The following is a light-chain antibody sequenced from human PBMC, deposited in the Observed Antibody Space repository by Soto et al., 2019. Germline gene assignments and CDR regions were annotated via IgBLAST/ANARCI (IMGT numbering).Light chain of an antibody. Sequence: SVLHRPASGTGFDVWSISITKTKTSSNVGGYNFVSWYQQHPGKAPKLMIYDVSDRPSGVSNRFSGSKSGNTASLTISGLQAEDEADYYCSSYTSSSTLVFGTVTKVTVL. CDR3: SSYTSSSTLV. CDR2: DVS. V-gene: IGLV2-14*01. J-gene: IGLJ1*01. CDR1: SSNVGGYNF.